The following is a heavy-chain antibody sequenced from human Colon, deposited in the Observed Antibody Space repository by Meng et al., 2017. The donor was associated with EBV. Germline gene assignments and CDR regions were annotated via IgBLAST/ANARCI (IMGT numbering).Heavy chain of an antibody. D-gene: IGHD3-10*01. J-gene: IGHJ4*02. CDR1: GGSISSNGYY. CDR3: ARRRGGSGRDC. Sequence: QRRRQESGPRPVKPSETLSLTCTVSGGSISSNGYYWDWVRQPPGKGLEWIGAIYHSGSTSYNPSLQSRVTMFVDTSKNQFSLMLTSVTATDTAVYYCARRRGGSGRDCWGQGTLVTVSS. V-gene: IGHV4-39*01. CDR2: IYHSGST.